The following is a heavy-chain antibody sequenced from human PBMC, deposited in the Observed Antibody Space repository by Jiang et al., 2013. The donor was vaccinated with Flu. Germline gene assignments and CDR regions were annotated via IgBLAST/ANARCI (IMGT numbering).Heavy chain of an antibody. D-gene: IGHD6-6*01. Sequence: LLKPSETLSLTCAVYGGSFSGYYWSWIRQPPGKGLEWIGEINHSGSTNYNPSLKSRVTISVDTSKNQFSLKLSSVTAADTAVYYCACEPAARPLYYYYGMDVWGQGT. CDR1: GGSFSGYY. CDR3: ACEPAARPLYYYYGMDV. V-gene: IGHV4-34*01. J-gene: IGHJ6*02. CDR2: INHSGST.